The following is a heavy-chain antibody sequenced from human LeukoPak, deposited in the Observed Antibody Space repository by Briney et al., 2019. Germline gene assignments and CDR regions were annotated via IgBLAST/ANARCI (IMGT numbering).Heavy chain of an antibody. CDR2: IYYSGST. D-gene: IGHD5-12*01. Sequence: PSETLSLTCTVSGGSISIGDYYWSWIRQPPGKGLEWIGYIYYSGSTYYNPSLKSRVTISVDTSKNQFSLKLSSVTAADTAVYYCARDRRDGYENDYWGQGTLVTVSS. CDR3: ARDRRDGYENDY. CDR1: GGSISIGDYY. V-gene: IGHV4-30-4*01. J-gene: IGHJ4*02.